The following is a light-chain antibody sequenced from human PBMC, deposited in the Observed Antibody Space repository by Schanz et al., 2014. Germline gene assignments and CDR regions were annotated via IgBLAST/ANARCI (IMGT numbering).Light chain of an antibody. CDR3: QQYDSYRT. CDR1: EGISSH. J-gene: IGKJ1*01. V-gene: IGKV1-9*01. Sequence: IQLTQSPSSLSASVGDRVSITCRANEGISSHLAWYQQKPGKAPNLLIYAASTLQSGVPSRFSGSGSGTDFSLTISSLQPDDLATYYCQQYDSYRTFGQGTKVEIK. CDR2: AAS.